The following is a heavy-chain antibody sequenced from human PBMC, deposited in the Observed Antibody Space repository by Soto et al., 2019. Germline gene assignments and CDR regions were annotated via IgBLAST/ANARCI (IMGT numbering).Heavy chain of an antibody. Sequence: QVQLVQSAVEVKKPGASVKVSCKASGYTFTSYGITWVRQAPGKGLEWMGWISAYNGNTNYAQNLQGRVTMTTDTSTSTAYMELTSLRSDDTGVYYCARMRGFITTPPLFYDGLDVWGQGTTVTVSS. CDR1: GYTFTSYG. J-gene: IGHJ6*02. V-gene: IGHV1-18*01. CDR3: ARMRGFITTPPLFYDGLDV. CDR2: ISAYNGNT. D-gene: IGHD3-22*01.